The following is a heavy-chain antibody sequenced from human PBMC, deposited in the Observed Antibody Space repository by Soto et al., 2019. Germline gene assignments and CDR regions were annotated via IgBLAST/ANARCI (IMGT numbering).Heavy chain of an antibody. V-gene: IGHV3-23*01. CDR3: AKRGGYSGYDSIGYSSGWDFDY. J-gene: IGHJ4*02. D-gene: IGHD5-12*01. CDR2: ISGSGGST. Sequence: GGSLRLSCAASGFTFSSYAMSWVRQAPGKGLEWVSAISGSGGSTYYADSVKGRFTISRDNSKNTMYLQMNSLRAEDTAVYYCAKRGGYSGYDSIGYSSGWDFDYWGQGTLVTVSS. CDR1: GFTFSSYA.